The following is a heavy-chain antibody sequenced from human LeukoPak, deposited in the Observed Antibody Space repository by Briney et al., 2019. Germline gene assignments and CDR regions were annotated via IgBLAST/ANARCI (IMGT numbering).Heavy chain of an antibody. J-gene: IGHJ3*02. CDR2: IYYSGST. D-gene: IGHD5-18*01. V-gene: IGHV4-39*01. CDR1: GGSISSYY. Sequence: SETLSLTCTVSGGSISSYYWGWIRQPPGKGLEWIGSIYYSGSTSYNPSLKSRVTISVDTSKNQFSLKLSSVTAADTAVYYCARLGYSYGYRDAFDIWGQGTMVTVSS. CDR3: ARLGYSYGYRDAFDI.